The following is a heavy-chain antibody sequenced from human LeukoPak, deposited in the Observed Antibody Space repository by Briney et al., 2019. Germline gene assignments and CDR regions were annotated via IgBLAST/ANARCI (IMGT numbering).Heavy chain of an antibody. D-gene: IGHD5-18*01. CDR3: AREKGWIQLWFDY. V-gene: IGHV3-21*01. J-gene: IGHJ4*02. CDR2: ISSSSSYI. Sequence: GGSLRLSCAASGFTFSSYSMNWVRQAPGKGLEGVSSISSSSSYIYYADSVKGRFTISRDNAKNSLYLQMNSLRAEDTAVYYCAREKGWIQLWFDYWGQGTLVAVSS. CDR1: GFTFSSYS.